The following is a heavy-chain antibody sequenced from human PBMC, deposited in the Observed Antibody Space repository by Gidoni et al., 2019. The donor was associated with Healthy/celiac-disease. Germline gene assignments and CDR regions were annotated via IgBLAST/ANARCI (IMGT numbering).Heavy chain of an antibody. CDR2: ISSSGSTI. CDR3: ARDPVPIAAATTSLIDY. D-gene: IGHD6-13*01. Sequence: EVQLVESGGGLVKPGGSLRRSGAASGFTFSSYSMNWVRKAPGKGLEWVSSISSSGSTIYYADSVKGRFTISRDNAKNSLYLQMNSLRAEDTAVYYCARDPVPIAAATTSLIDYWGQGTLVTVSS. CDR1: GFTFSSYS. V-gene: IGHV3-21*01. J-gene: IGHJ4*02.